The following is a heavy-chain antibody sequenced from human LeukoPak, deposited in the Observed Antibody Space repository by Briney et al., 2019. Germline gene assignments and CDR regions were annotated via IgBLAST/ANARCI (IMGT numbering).Heavy chain of an antibody. J-gene: IGHJ5*02. CDR3: ARVFRIAAAGDWFDP. CDR2: IYYSGST. D-gene: IGHD6-13*01. V-gene: IGHV4-39*07. Sequence: PSKTLSLTCTVSGGSISSSSYYWGWIRQPPGKGLEWIGSIYYSGSTYYNPSLKSRVTISVDTSKNQFSLKLSSVTAADTVVYYCARVFRIAAAGDWFDPWGQGTLVTVSS. CDR1: GGSISSSSYY.